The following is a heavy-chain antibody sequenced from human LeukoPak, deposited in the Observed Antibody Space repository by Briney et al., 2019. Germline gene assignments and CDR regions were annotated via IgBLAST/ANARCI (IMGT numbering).Heavy chain of an antibody. J-gene: IGHJ4*02. D-gene: IGHD5-12*01. CDR1: GFTFSSYG. CDR3: AKDLGGGYGIFDY. Sequence: GGSLRLSCAASGFTFSSYGMHWVRQAPGKGLEWVAVIWYDGSNKYYADSVEGRFTISRDNSKNTLYLQMNSLRAEDTAVYYCAKDLGGGYGIFDYWGQGTLVTVSS. CDR2: IWYDGSNK. V-gene: IGHV3-33*06.